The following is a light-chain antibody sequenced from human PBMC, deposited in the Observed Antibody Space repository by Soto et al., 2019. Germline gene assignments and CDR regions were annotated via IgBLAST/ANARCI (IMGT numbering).Light chain of an antibody. CDR3: QLYGSSRWT. Sequence: IVLTQSPGTLSLSPWERATLSCRASQSVSNNYLAWYQQKPGQAPRLLIYGASTRATGIPDRFSGSRSGTDFTLTISRLEPEDFAVYFCQLYGSSRWTFGQGTKVDIK. CDR2: GAS. J-gene: IGKJ1*01. V-gene: IGKV3-20*01. CDR1: QSVSNNY.